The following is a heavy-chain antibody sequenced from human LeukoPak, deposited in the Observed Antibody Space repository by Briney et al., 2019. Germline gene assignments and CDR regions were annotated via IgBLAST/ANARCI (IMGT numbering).Heavy chain of an antibody. CDR3: TTGPFDYYGSASYLANGMDV. CDR2: IKSKTDGGTT. CDR1: GFTFSNAW. J-gene: IGHJ6*02. D-gene: IGHD3-10*01. Sequence: KTGGSLRLSCAASGFTFSNAWMSWVRQAPGKGLEWVSRIKSKTDGGTTDYTAPVKGRFTMSRDDSKNTLYLQMNSLKTEDTAVYYCTTGPFDYYGSASYLANGMDVWGQGTTVTVSS. V-gene: IGHV3-15*01.